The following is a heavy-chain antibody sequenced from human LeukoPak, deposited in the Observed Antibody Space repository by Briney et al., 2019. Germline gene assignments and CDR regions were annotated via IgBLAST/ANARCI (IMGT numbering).Heavy chain of an antibody. CDR2: IYPGDSDT. V-gene: IGHV5-51*01. D-gene: IGHD2-2*03. CDR1: GYSFTSYW. J-gene: IGHJ4*02. CDR3: ARVSDGYCSSTSCSDFDY. Sequence: GESLKISCKGSGYSFTSYWIGWVRQMPGKGLEWMGIIYPGDSDTRYSPSFQGQVTISADKSISTAYLRWSSLKASDTAMYYCARVSDGYCSSTSCSDFDYWGQGTLVTVSS.